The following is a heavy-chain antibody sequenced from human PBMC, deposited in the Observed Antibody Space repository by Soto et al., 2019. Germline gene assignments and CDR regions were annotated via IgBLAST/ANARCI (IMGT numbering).Heavy chain of an antibody. V-gene: IGHV3-33*01. CDR3: ARDKKQWLINTIGKYYYYGMDV. Sequence: QVQLVESGGGVVQPGRSLRLSCAASGFTFSSYGMHWARQAPGKGLEWVAVIWYDGSKKYYADSVKGRFSISRDNSKNSLYLQMNSLRAEDTAVYYCARDKKQWLINTIGKYYYYGMDVWGQGTTVTVSS. CDR2: IWYDGSKK. CDR1: GFTFSSYG. D-gene: IGHD6-19*01. J-gene: IGHJ6*02.